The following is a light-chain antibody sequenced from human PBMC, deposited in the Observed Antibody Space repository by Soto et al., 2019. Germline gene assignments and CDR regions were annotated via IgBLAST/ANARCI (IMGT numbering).Light chain of an antibody. CDR2: GAS. V-gene: IGKV3-20*01. Sequence: EIVLTQSPGTLSLSPGERATLSCRASQSVSSNYLVWYQQKPGQAPRLLIYGASITATGIPDRFSGSGSGTDFTLTISRLEPEDFAVYYCPEYGTSRTFGQGTKVEIK. J-gene: IGKJ1*01. CDR1: QSVSSNY. CDR3: PEYGTSRT.